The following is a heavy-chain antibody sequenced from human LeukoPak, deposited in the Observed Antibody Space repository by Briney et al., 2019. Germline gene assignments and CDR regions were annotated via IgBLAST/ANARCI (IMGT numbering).Heavy chain of an antibody. Sequence: PSQTLSLTCTVSGGSISSGGYYWSWIRQHPGKGLEWIGYIYYSGSTYYNPSLKSRVTISVDTSKNQFSLKLSSVTAADTAVYYCARGPPDYGGNPPDYWGQGTLVTVSS. D-gene: IGHD4-23*01. CDR1: GGSISSGGYY. CDR3: ARGPPDYGGNPPDY. J-gene: IGHJ4*02. CDR2: IYYSGST. V-gene: IGHV4-31*03.